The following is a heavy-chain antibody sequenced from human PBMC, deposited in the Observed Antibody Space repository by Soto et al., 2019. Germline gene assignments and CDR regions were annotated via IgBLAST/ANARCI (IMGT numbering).Heavy chain of an antibody. J-gene: IGHJ4*02. CDR1: GFTFSSYD. D-gene: IGHD3-22*01. CDR2: ISFDGSNK. V-gene: IGHV3-30*18. CDR3: AKVTLHYYASSGSPHPTDY. Sequence: PGGSLRLSCAASGFTFSSYDMHWVRQAPGKGLEWVALISFDGSNKYYADSVKGRFTISRDSSKNTLYLQMNSLRAEDTAVYHCAKVTLHYYASSGSPHPTDYWGQGTLVTVSS.